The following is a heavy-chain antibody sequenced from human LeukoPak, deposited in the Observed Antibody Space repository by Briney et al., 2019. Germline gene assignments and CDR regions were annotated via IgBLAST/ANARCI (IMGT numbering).Heavy chain of an antibody. J-gene: IGHJ4*02. CDR2: ISTSSSYI. D-gene: IGHD1-26*01. CDR3: ARDLYSGSYHGVNY. V-gene: IGHV3-21*01. CDR1: GFTFSSYA. Sequence: GGSLGLSCAASGFTFSSYAMSWVRQAPGKGLEWVSSISTSSSYIYYADSVKGRFTISRDNAKNSLYLQMNTLRAEDTAVYYCARDLYSGSYHGVNYWGQGTLVTVSS.